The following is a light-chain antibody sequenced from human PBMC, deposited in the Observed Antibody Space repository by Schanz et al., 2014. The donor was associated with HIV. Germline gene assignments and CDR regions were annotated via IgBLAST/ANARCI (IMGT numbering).Light chain of an antibody. CDR3: QQYDSYST. Sequence: DTQLPQSPTTLSASVGDTVTITCRASPGVSRWLAWYQQKPGKAPKLLISQASRLEDGVPSRFRGSGSGTVFTLTITSLQPDDFATYYCQQYDSYSTFGQGTRVDFK. CDR2: QAS. CDR1: PGVSRW. V-gene: IGKV1-5*03. J-gene: IGKJ1*01.